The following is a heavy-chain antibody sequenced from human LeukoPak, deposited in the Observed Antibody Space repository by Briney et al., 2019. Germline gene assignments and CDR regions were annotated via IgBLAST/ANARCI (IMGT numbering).Heavy chain of an antibody. V-gene: IGHV1-2*02. CDR2: IDPNSGGT. CDR3: ARAYTGFEAFDF. J-gene: IGHJ4*02. Sequence: ASVKVSRKASGYTFTGYYMHWVRQAPGQGLEWMGWIDPNSGGTNYVQKFRGRVTVTRDTSISTAYMELSSLRSDDTAVYYCARAYTGFEAFDFWGQGTLVTVSS. CDR1: GYTFTGYY. D-gene: IGHD5-12*01.